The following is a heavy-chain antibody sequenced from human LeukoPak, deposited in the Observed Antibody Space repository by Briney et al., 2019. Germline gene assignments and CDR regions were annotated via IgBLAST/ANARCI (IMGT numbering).Heavy chain of an antibody. V-gene: IGHV1-69*13. Sequence: ASVKVSCKASGRTLSSYAISGVRQAPGQGLEWMGGIIPIFGTANYAQKFQGRVTITADESTSTAYMELSSLRSEDTAVYYSARETQYCSSTSCYTYDYWGQGTLVTVSS. D-gene: IGHD2-2*02. J-gene: IGHJ4*02. CDR2: IIPIFGTA. CDR3: ARETQYCSSTSCYTYDY. CDR1: GRTLSSYA.